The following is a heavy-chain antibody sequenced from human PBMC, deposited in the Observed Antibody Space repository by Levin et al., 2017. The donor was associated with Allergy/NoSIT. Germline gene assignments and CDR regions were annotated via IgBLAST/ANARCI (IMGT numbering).Heavy chain of an antibody. J-gene: IGHJ4*02. CDR3: SSDRACIGSDSYSFDY. V-gene: IGHV3-11*05. Sequence: GESLKISCAASGFTFSDYYMSWIRQAPGKGLEWVSYISSSSSYTNYADSVKGRFTISRDNAKNSLYLQMNSLRAEDTAVYYCSSDRACIGSDSYSFDYCGQGPLVTVSS. D-gene: IGHD5-12*01. CDR1: GFTFSDYY. CDR2: ISSSSSYT.